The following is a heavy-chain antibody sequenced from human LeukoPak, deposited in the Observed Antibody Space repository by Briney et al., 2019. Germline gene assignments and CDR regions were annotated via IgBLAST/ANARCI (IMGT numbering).Heavy chain of an antibody. CDR2: ISYDGSNK. CDR1: GFTFSSYA. Sequence: GGSLRLSCAASGFTFSSYAMHWVRPAPGKGLEWVAVISYDGSNKYYADSVKGRFTISRDNSKNTLYLQMNSLRAEDTAVYYCAREEWMAGDFDYWGQGTLVTVSS. CDR3: AREEWMAGDFDY. J-gene: IGHJ4*02. V-gene: IGHV3-30*04. D-gene: IGHD5-24*01.